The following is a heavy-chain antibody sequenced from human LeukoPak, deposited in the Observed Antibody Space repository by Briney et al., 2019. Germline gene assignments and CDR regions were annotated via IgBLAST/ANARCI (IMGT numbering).Heavy chain of an antibody. D-gene: IGHD4-17*01. CDR2: ISYSGST. J-gene: IGHJ6*02. CDR1: GGSISSYY. V-gene: IGHV4-59*12. CDR3: ARDRGPDYGGPGNYGMDV. Sequence: SETLSLTCTVSGGSISSYYWSWIRQPPGKGLEWIGYISYSGSTNYSPSLKSRVTISVDTSKNQFSLKLSSVTAADTAVYYCARDRGPDYGGPGNYGMDVWGQGTTVTVSS.